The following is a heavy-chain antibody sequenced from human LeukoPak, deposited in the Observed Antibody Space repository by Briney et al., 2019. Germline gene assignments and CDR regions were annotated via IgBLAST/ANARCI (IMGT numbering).Heavy chain of an antibody. V-gene: IGHV4-34*01. Sequence: PSETLSLTCAVYGGSFSGYYWSWIRQPPGKGLEWIGEINHSGSTNCNPSLKSRVTISVDTSKNQFSLKLSSVTAADTAVYYCARGLTFGYYYDYWGQGTLVTVSS. CDR1: GGSFSGYY. CDR3: ARGLTFGYYYDY. J-gene: IGHJ4*02. CDR2: INHSGST. D-gene: IGHD3-22*01.